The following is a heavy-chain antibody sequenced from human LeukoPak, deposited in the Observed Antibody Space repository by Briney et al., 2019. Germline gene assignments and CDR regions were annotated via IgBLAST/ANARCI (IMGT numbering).Heavy chain of an antibody. V-gene: IGHV4-34*01. D-gene: IGHD2-15*01. CDR2: INHSGGT. CDR3: ARGRGPCSGGSCYSVSWFDP. CDR1: GGSFSGCY. Sequence: SETLSLTCAVYGGSFSGCYWSWIRQPPGKGLEWIGEINHSGGTNYNPSLKSRVTISVDTSKNQFSLKLSSVTAADTAVYYCARGRGPCSGGSCYSVSWFDPWGQGTLVTVSS. J-gene: IGHJ5*02.